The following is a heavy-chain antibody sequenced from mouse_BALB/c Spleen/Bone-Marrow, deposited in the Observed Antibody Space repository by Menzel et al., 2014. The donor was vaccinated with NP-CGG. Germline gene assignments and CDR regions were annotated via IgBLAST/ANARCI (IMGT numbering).Heavy chain of an antibody. CDR1: GYTFTDFE. Sequence: VQLQQSGAEWVRPGASVKLSCKALGYTFTDFEIHWVNQTPEHGLEWIGAIHPGSGGTAYNQRFKGKATLTVDKSSNTAHMELSSLTSEDSAVYYCTRGWDAMDYWGQGTSVTVSS. CDR3: TRGWDAMDY. J-gene: IGHJ4*01. D-gene: IGHD3-3*01. V-gene: IGHV1-15*01. CDR2: IHPGSGGT.